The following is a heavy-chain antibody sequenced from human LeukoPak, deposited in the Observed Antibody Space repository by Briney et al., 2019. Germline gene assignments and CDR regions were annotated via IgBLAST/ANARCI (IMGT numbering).Heavy chain of an antibody. CDR3: ARRFSSGSPALV. J-gene: IGHJ4*02. CDR2: IYYSGST. Sequence: PSETLSLTCTVSGGSISSYYWSWIRQPPGKGLEWIGYIYYSGSTNYNPSLMSRVTISVDTSKNQFSLKLSSVTAADTAVYYCARRFSSGSPALVWGQGTLVTVSS. V-gene: IGHV4-59*08. D-gene: IGHD1-26*01. CDR1: GGSISSYY.